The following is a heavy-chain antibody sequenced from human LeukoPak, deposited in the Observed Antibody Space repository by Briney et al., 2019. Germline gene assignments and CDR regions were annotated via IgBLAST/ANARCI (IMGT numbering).Heavy chain of an antibody. CDR1: VFPFSSCW. D-gene: IGHD1-26*01. V-gene: IGHV3-74*01. CDR2: VTSEGTTT. Sequence: GGSLRLSCAASVFPFSSCWMSWIRQAPGKGLVWVSRVTSEGTTTYYADSVKGRFTVSRDNAKNTLYLQVNSLRAEDTAMYYCARGSGASVPIESRGQGTLVTVSS. J-gene: IGHJ1*01. CDR3: ARGSGASVPIES.